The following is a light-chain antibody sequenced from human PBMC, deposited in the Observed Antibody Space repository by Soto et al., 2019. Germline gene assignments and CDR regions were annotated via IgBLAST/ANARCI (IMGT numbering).Light chain of an antibody. J-gene: IGLJ2*01. CDR1: SSDVGGYNY. CDR2: DVS. CDR3: SSYAGSNIVV. V-gene: IGLV2-8*01. Sequence: QSALTQPPSASGSPGQSVTISCTGSSSDVGGYNYVSWYQQHPGKAPKLMIYDVSKRPSVVPDRFSGSKSGNTASLTVSGLQAEDEADYYCSSYAGSNIVVFGGGTKLTVL.